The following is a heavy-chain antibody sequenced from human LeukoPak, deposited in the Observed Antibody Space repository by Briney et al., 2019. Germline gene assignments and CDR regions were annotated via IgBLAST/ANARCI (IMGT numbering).Heavy chain of an antibody. Sequence: PGGSLRLSCAASGFTFSNYWMSWVRQAPGKGLEWVANIKQDGSEKYYVDSVKGRFTISRDDSKSTLYLQMNSLRVEDTAVYYCTTKVIRGNSGDDYDDWGQGTLVTVSS. V-gene: IGHV3-7*03. J-gene: IGHJ4*02. D-gene: IGHD5-12*01. CDR1: GFTFSNYW. CDR3: TTKVIRGNSGDDYDD. CDR2: IKQDGSEK.